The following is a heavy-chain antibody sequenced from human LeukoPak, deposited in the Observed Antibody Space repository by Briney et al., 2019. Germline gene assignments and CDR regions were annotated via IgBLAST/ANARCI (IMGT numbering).Heavy chain of an antibody. V-gene: IGHV4-39*01. Sequence: PSETLSLTCTVSGRSISSSSYYWGWIRQPPGKGLEWIGSIYYSGSTYYNPSLKSRVTISVDTSKNQFSLKLSSVTAADTAVYYCARAIAAAGTARGWFDPWGQGTLVTVSS. J-gene: IGHJ5*02. D-gene: IGHD6-13*01. CDR1: GRSISSSSYY. CDR2: IYYSGST. CDR3: ARAIAAAGTARGWFDP.